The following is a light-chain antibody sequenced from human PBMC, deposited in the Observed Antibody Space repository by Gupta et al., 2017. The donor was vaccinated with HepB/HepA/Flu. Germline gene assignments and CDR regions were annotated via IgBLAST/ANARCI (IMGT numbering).Light chain of an antibody. V-gene: IGLV2-11*01. CDR3: CSYAGSYTYV. CDR1: SSDVGGYNY. Sequence: QSALTQTRPVHGSPGPSVNISCTATSSDVGGYNYVSLYQQHPGKAHKLMIYDVSKRRSGVPDRFCGSKAGNTASLTISGLQAEDEADYYCCSYAGSYTYVFGTGTKVTVL. J-gene: IGLJ1*01. CDR2: DVS.